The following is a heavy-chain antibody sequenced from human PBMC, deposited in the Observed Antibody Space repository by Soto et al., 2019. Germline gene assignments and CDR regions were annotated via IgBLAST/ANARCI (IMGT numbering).Heavy chain of an antibody. CDR3: ACGVYNSGFVGLYY. CDR2: TYYRSKWGN. D-gene: IGHD6-19*01. Sequence: PSQTLSLTCAISGDSVSTNSAAWNWIRQSPSRGLEWLGRTYYRSKWGNDYAVSVKSRITISPDTSKNQFSLQLNSVTPEDTAVYYCACGVYNSGFVGLYYWGQGSLVTVSS. V-gene: IGHV6-1*01. J-gene: IGHJ4*02. CDR1: GDSVSTNSAA.